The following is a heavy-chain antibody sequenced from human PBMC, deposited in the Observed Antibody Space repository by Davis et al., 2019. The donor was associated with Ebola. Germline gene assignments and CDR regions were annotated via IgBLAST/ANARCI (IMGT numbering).Heavy chain of an antibody. D-gene: IGHD5-18*01. J-gene: IGHJ5*02. Sequence: PGGSLRLSCSASGFTFSSYAMHWVRQAPGKGLEYVSAISSNGGSTYYADSVKGRFTISRDNSRNTLYLQMNSLRAEDTAVYYCARAQITVMGFDPWGQGTLVTVSS. CDR2: ISSNGGST. CDR1: GFTFSSYA. CDR3: ARAQITVMGFDP. V-gene: IGHV3-64*04.